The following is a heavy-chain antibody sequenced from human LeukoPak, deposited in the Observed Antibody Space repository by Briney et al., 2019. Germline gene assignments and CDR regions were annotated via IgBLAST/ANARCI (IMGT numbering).Heavy chain of an antibody. CDR1: GGSISSGSYY. Sequence: SQTLSLTCTVSGGSISSGSYYWSWIRQPAGKGLEWIGRIYTSGSTNYNPSLKSRVTISVDTSKNQFSLKLSSVTAADTAVFYCARGGAVVPAAIGYWGHGTLVTVSS. J-gene: IGHJ4*01. CDR2: IYTSGST. CDR3: ARGGAVVPAAIGY. D-gene: IGHD2-2*01. V-gene: IGHV4-61*02.